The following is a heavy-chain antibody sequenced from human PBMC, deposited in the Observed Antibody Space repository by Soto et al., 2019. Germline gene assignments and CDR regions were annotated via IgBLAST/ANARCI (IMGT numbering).Heavy chain of an antibody. CDR2: IYSSGTT. CDR1: GGSISSSDYY. Sequence: QLQLQESGPGLVKPSESLSLTCAVSGGSISSSDYYWGWIRQPPGKGLEWIGYIYSSGTTYSNPSLESRVTIYVDTSNNQFSLKVNSVTAADTAVYYCARHFGTYSSSGYCSGFYYYAMDVWGQGTAVTVSS. V-gene: IGHV4-39*01. J-gene: IGHJ6*02. D-gene: IGHD3-22*01. CDR3: ARHFGTYSSSGYCSGFYYYAMDV.